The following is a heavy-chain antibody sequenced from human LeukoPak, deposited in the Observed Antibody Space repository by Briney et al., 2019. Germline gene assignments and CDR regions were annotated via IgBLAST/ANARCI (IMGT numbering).Heavy chain of an antibody. CDR3: AKDWLTLDY. Sequence: GRSLRLSCAGSGFTFSSYGMHWVRQAPGKGLEWVAVISYDGTNRYYTDSVKGRFTISRDSSKNMLFLQMNSLRAEDTAVYYCAKDWLTLDYWGQGTLVTVSS. CDR2: ISYDGTNR. CDR1: GFTFSSYG. V-gene: IGHV3-30*18. D-gene: IGHD3-16*01. J-gene: IGHJ4*02.